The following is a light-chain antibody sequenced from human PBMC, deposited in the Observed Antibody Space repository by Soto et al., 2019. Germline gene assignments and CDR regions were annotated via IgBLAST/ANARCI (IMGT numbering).Light chain of an antibody. V-gene: IGKV3-11*01. CDR1: QSVSSY. CDR2: DAS. Sequence: EIVLTQSPATLSLSPGERATLSCRASQSVSSYLAWYQQKPGQAPRLLIYDASSRATGIPARFSGSGSGTYFTLTSSSLEPEDFAVYYCQQRSNWPLTFGGGTKVEI. J-gene: IGKJ4*01. CDR3: QQRSNWPLT.